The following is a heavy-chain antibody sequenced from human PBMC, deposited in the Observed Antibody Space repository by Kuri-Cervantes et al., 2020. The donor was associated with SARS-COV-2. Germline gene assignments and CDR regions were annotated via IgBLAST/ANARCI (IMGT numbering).Heavy chain of an antibody. CDR3: AGDPGGYSYGYMWAFDI. Sequence: GGSLRLSCAASGFTFSSYSMNWVRQAPGKGLEWVSSISSSSSYIYYADSVKGRFTISRDNAKNSLYLQMSSLRAEDTAVYYCAGDPGGYSYGYMWAFDIWGQGTMVTVSS. CDR2: ISSSSSYI. J-gene: IGHJ3*02. D-gene: IGHD5-18*01. CDR1: GFTFSSYS. V-gene: IGHV3-21*01.